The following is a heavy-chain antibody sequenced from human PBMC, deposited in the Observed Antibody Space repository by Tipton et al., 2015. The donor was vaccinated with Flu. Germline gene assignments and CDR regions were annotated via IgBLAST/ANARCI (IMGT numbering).Heavy chain of an antibody. V-gene: IGHV3-23*01. Sequence: GSLRLSCAASGFTFRSYAMSWLRQAPGKGLEWVSTINGGGDNTYYPDSVKGRFTISRDNSKNTLYLQMNSLRAEDTAVFYCARCGGDCSKYHLDYWGQGTLVTVSS. J-gene: IGHJ4*02. D-gene: IGHD2-21*02. CDR3: ARCGGDCSKYHLDY. CDR1: GFTFRSYA. CDR2: INGGGDNT.